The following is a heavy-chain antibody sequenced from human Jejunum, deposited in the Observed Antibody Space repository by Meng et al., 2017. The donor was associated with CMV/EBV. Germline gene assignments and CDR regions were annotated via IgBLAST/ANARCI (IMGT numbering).Heavy chain of an antibody. CDR3: ASRGLSNIGATRRGGDTDY. D-gene: IGHD5-12*01. CDR2: IAHDERIE. J-gene: IGHJ4*02. V-gene: IGHV3-30*04. CDR1: YA. Sequence: YAMHWPRRPPGKGLAGVAVIAHDERIEYGGGSVEGRFTVSRDNSKNTRYLQMNGLITEDTAMYYCASRGLSNIGATRRGGDTDYWGQGTLVTVSS.